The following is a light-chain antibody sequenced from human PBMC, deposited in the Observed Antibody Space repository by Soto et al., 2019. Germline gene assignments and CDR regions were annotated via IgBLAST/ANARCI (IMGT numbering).Light chain of an antibody. CDR2: DVS. J-gene: IGLJ1*01. CDR1: SSDVGGYNY. V-gene: IGLV2-11*01. Sequence: QSVLTQPRSVSGSPGQSVTISCTGTSSDVGGYNYVSWYQQHPGKAPKLMIYDVSKRPSGVPDRFSGSKSGNTASLTISGLQAEDEADYYCCSYAGSNNFSVFGTGTKVTVL. CDR3: CSYAGSNNFSV.